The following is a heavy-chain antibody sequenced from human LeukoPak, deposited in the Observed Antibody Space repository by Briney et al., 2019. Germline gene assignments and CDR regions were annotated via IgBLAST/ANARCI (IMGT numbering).Heavy chain of an antibody. J-gene: IGHJ4*02. V-gene: IGHV3-7*03. CDR3: AKVPVGIWSGFISIDY. CDR2: IKQDGSEK. CDR1: GFTFSSYW. D-gene: IGHD3-3*01. Sequence: GGSLRLSCAASGFTFSSYWMSWVRQAPGKGLEWVANIKQDGSEKYYVDSVKGRFTISRDNAKNSLYLQMNSLRAEDTAVYYCAKVPVGIWSGFISIDYWGQGTLVTVSS.